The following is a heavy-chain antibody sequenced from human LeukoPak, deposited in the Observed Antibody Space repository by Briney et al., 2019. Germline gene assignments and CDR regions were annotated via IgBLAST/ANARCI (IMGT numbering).Heavy chain of an antibody. CDR2: IDPSDSYT. CDR3: ARRGSYLVGYDY. D-gene: IGHD1-26*01. J-gene: IGHJ4*02. CDR1: GYSFTTYW. V-gene: IGHV5-10-1*01. Sequence: GESLRISCKGSGYSFTTYWITWVRQMPGKGREWMGRIDPSDSYTNYSPSFQGPVTISAEQSFSTAYLKWTSLKASDPAMYYCARRGSYLVGYDYWGQGTLVTVSS.